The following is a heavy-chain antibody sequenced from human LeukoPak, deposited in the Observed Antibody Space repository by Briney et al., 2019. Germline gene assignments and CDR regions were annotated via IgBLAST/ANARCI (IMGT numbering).Heavy chain of an antibody. CDR2: INPNSGTT. J-gene: IGHJ4*02. CDR1: GYTFTGYY. D-gene: IGHD6-13*01. CDR3: AKDAAAGTKNFDY. Sequence: GASVKVSCKASGYTFTGYYMHWVRQAPGQGLEWMGWINPNSGTTTYAQKFQGRVTMTRDTSTSTVYMELSSLRSEDTAVYYCAKDAAAGTKNFDYWGQGTLVTVSS. V-gene: IGHV1-2*02.